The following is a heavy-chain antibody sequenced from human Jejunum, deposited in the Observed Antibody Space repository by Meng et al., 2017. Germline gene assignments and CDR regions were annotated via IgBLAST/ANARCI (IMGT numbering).Heavy chain of an antibody. CDR3: AKDYYSDYVYDY. V-gene: IGHV1-18*01. J-gene: IGHJ4*02. CDR1: GYTFTSNG. D-gene: IGHD4-11*01. Sequence: QIQLVQSGAEVKEPGASVKVSCKASGYTFTSNGIGWVRQAPGQGLEWMGWISGYNGDTNYAQKFQGRVSMTTDTSTSTAYMELRSLISDDTAVYYCAKDYYSDYVYDYWGQGTLVTVSS. CDR2: ISGYNGDT.